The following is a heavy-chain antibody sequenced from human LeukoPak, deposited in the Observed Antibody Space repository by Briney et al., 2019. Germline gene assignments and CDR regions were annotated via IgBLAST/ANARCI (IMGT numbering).Heavy chain of an antibody. D-gene: IGHD3-10*01. J-gene: IGHJ4*02. CDR2: IYYSGST. Sequence: PSETLSLTCSVSGDSITPYYWNWLRQPPGKGLEWVGYIYYSGSTNYNPSLKSRVTMSVDMSKNQFSLKLSSVSAADTAVYYCARGLLLWFGDFPPFDYWGQGTLVTVSS. V-gene: IGHV4-59*01. CDR1: GDSITPYY. CDR3: ARGLLLWFGDFPPFDY.